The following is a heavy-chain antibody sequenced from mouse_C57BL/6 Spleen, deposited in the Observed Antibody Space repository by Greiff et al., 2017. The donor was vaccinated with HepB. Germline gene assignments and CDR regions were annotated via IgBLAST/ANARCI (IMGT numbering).Heavy chain of an antibody. J-gene: IGHJ3*01. V-gene: IGHV1-81*01. CDR2: IYPRSGNT. CDR1: GYTFTSYG. CDR3: ARCGDRTWFAY. D-gene: IGHD3-3*01. Sequence: QVQLKESGAELARPGASVKLSCKASGYTFTSYGISWVKQRTGQGLEWIGEIYPRSGNTYYNEKFKGKATLTADKSSSTAYMELRSLTSEDSAVYFCARCGDRTWFAYWGQGTLVTVSA.